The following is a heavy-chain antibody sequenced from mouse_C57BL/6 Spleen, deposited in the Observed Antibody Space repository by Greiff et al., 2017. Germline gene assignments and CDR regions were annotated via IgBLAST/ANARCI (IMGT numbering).Heavy chain of an antibody. Sequence: EVKLQESGPELVKPGASVKISCKASGYSFTGYYMNWVKQSPEKSLEWIGEINPSTGGTTYNQKFKAKATLTVDKSSSTAYMQLKSLTSEDSAVYYCARLHYYGSSWDYWGQGTTLTVSS. D-gene: IGHD1-1*01. CDR2: INPSTGGT. CDR1: GYSFTGYY. J-gene: IGHJ2*01. V-gene: IGHV1-42*01. CDR3: ARLHYYGSSWDY.